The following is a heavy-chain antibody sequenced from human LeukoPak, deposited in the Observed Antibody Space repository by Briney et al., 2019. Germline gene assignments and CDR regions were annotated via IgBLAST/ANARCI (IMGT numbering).Heavy chain of an antibody. D-gene: IGHD3-16*02. J-gene: IGHJ6*02. CDR1: GGSISSSSYY. CDR3: ASQSLAPVIRYYYGMDV. Sequence: PSETLSLTCTVSGGSISSSSYYWGWIRQPPGKGLEWIGSIYYSGSTYYNPSLKSRVTISVDTSKNQFSLKLSSVTAADTAVYYCASQSLAPVIRYYYGMDVWGQGTTVTVSS. V-gene: IGHV4-39*07. CDR2: IYYSGST.